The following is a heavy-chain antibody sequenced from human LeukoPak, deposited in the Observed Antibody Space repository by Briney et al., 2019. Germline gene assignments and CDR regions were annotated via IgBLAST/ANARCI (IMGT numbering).Heavy chain of an antibody. CDR1: GGSFSGYY. Sequence: SETLSLTCAVYGGSFSGYYWSWIRQPPGRGLEWIGEINHSGSTNYHPSLKSRVTISVDRSKNQFSLKLSSVTAADTAVYYCASSLWGAAAGHNWFDPWGQGTLVTVSS. CDR3: ASSLWGAAAGHNWFDP. CDR2: INHSGST. D-gene: IGHD6-13*01. V-gene: IGHV4-34*01. J-gene: IGHJ5*02.